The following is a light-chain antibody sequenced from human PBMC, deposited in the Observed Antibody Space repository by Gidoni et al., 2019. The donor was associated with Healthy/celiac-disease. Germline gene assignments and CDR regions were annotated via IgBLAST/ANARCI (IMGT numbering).Light chain of an antibody. Sequence: DIVMTQSPDSLAVSLGERATINCKSSQSVLYSSNNKNNLAWYQQKPGQPPKLLIYWASTRESGVPDRFSGSGSGTDFTLTISSLQAEDVAVYYCQQYYSTPPTYTFGQGTKLEIK. CDR2: WAS. CDR1: QSVLYSSNNKNN. V-gene: IGKV4-1*01. J-gene: IGKJ2*01. CDR3: QQYYSTPPTYT.